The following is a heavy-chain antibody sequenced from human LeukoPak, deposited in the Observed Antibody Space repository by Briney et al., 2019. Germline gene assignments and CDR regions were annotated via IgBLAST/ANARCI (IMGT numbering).Heavy chain of an antibody. CDR3: AREVGIAVAGPTGAFDY. CDR2: IIPIFGTA. V-gene: IGHV1-69*13. Sequence: SVKVSCKASGGTFSSYAISWVRQAPGQGLEWRGGIIPIFGTANYAQKFQGRVTITADESTSTAYMELSSLRSEDTAVYYCAREVGIAVAGPTGAFDYWGQGTLVTVSS. J-gene: IGHJ4*02. D-gene: IGHD6-19*01. CDR1: GGTFSSYA.